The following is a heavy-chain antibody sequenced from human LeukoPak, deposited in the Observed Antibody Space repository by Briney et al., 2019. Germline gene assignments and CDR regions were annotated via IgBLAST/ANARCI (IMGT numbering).Heavy chain of an antibody. J-gene: IGHJ6*03. CDR3: ARGGRQWLVNYYYYYYMDV. D-gene: IGHD6-19*01. Sequence: ASVKVSCKASGYTFTSYGISWVRQAPGQGLEWMGWISAYNGNTNYAQKLQGRVTMTTGTSTSTAYMELRSLRSDDTAVYYCARGGRQWLVNYYYYYYMDVWGKGTTVTVSS. CDR2: ISAYNGNT. V-gene: IGHV1-18*01. CDR1: GYTFTSYG.